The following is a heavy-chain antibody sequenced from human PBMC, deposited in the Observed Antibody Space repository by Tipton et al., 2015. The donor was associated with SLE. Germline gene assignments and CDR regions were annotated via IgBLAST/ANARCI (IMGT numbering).Heavy chain of an antibody. V-gene: IGHV4-61*09. D-gene: IGHD6-19*01. CDR2: IYTSGST. CDR3: ARDWSSGWYNWFDP. Sequence: TLSLTCTVSGGSISGGGYYWSWIRQPAGKGLEWIGHIYTSGSTNYNPSLKSRVTISVDTSKNQFSLKLSSVTAADTAVYYCARDWSSGWYNWFDPWGQGTLVTVSS. CDR1: GGSISGGGYY. J-gene: IGHJ5*02.